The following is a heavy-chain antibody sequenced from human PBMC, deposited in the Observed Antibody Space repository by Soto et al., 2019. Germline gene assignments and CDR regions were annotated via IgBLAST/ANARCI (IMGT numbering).Heavy chain of an antibody. J-gene: IGHJ4*02. V-gene: IGHV1-3*05. CDR3: ARGSGYYYWDDY. D-gene: IGHD3-22*01. CDR2: INAGNGNT. Sequence: QVQLVQSGAEEKKPGASVKVSCKASGYTFTSYAMHWVRQAPGQRLEWMGWINAGNGNTKYSQKFRGIVTITRDTSASTGYMELSSLRSEDTDVYYCARGSGYYYWDDYWGQGALVTVSS. CDR1: GYTFTSYA.